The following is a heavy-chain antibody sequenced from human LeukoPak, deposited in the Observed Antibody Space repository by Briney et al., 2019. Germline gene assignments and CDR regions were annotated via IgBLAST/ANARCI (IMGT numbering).Heavy chain of an antibody. J-gene: IGHJ5*02. D-gene: IGHD6-13*01. V-gene: IGHV3-33*01. Sequence: GGSLRLSCAASGFTFSSYSMHWVRQAPGKGLEWVAVIWYDGSNKFYADSVKGRFTISRDNSKNTLYLQMNSLRAEDTAVYYCAREYSAGWFDPWGQGTLVTASS. CDR3: AREYSAGWFDP. CDR2: IWYDGSNK. CDR1: GFTFSSYS.